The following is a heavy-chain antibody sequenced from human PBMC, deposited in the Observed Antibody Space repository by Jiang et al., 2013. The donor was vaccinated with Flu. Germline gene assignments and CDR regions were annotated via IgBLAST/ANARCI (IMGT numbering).Heavy chain of an antibody. Sequence: KFQGRVTMTRDTSTSTVYMELSSLRSEDTAVYYCARDREGQGYYFDYWGQGTLVTVSS. CDR3: ARDREGQGYYFDY. V-gene: IGHV1-46*01. J-gene: IGHJ4*02. D-gene: IGHD5-24*01.